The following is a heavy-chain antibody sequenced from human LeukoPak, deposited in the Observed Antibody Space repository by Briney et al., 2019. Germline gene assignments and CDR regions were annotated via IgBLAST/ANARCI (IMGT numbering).Heavy chain of an antibody. J-gene: IGHJ4*02. V-gene: IGHV3-20*04. CDR1: ALTFDNYG. Sequence: GGSLTLSCAPSALTFDNYGMGCVRQPPGEGLEWVSCINWSGSNKGYAECGEGRFTITRDNDKTLLYMEMNGLRAEDTALYCCARRLGYSGYGYFDYWGQGTLVTVSS. D-gene: IGHD5-12*01. CDR3: ARRLGYSGYGYFDY. CDR2: INWSGSNK.